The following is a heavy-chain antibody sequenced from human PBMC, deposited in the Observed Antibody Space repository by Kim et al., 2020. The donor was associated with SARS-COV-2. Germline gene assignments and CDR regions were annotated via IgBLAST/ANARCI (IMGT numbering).Heavy chain of an antibody. CDR3: ARLLKGVGATYFDY. Sequence: SETLSLTCTVSGGSISSSSYYWGWIRQPPGKGLEWIGSIYYSGSTYYNPSLKSRVTISVDTSKNQFSLKLSSVTAADTAVYYCARLLKGVGATYFDYWGQGTLVTVSS. V-gene: IGHV4-39*01. CDR1: GGSISSSSYY. J-gene: IGHJ4*02. CDR2: IYYSGST. D-gene: IGHD1-26*01.